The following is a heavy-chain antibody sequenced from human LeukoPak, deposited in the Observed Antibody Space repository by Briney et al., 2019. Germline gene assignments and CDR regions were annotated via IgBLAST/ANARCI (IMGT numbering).Heavy chain of an antibody. V-gene: IGHV4-39*07. J-gene: IGHJ6*03. CDR1: GGSISTSNYY. Sequence: SETLSLTCTVSGGSISTSNYYWGWIRQPPGKGLEWIGSIYYSGSTYYNPSLKSRVTISVDTSKNQFSLKLSSVTAADTAVYYCARDTPVLYCSSTSCHPSRYYYYMDVWGKGTTVTISS. CDR3: ARDTPVLYCSSTSCHPSRYYYYMDV. CDR2: IYYSGST. D-gene: IGHD2-2*01.